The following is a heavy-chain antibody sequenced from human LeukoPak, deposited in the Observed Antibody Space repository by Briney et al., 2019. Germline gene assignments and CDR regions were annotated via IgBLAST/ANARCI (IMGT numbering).Heavy chain of an antibody. Sequence: ASVKVSCKASGYTFTSYDINWVRQVTGQGLEWMGWMNPNSGNTGYAQKFQGRVTMTRNTSISTAHMELSSLRSEDTAVYYCARETPIYYGAPHAFDIWGQGTMVTVSS. V-gene: IGHV1-8*01. CDR2: MNPNSGNT. D-gene: IGHD3-10*01. CDR3: ARETPIYYGAPHAFDI. CDR1: GYTFTSYD. J-gene: IGHJ3*02.